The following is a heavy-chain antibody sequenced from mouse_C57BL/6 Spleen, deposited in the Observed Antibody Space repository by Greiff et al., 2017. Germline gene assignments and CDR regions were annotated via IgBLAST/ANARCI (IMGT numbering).Heavy chain of an antibody. CDR3: ARSSTGTSIDD. D-gene: IGHD4-1*02. V-gene: IGHV1-64*01. CDR1: GYTFTSYW. CDR2: IHPNSGST. Sequence: VQLQQPGAELVKPGASVKLSCKASGYTFTSYWMHWVKQRPGQGLEWIGMIHPNSGSTNYNEKFKSKATLTVDKSSSTAYMQLSSLTSEDSAVYYCARSSTGTSIDDWGQGTTLTVSS. J-gene: IGHJ2*01.